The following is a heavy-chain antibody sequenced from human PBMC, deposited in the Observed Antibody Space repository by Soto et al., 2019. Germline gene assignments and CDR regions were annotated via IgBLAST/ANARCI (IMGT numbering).Heavy chain of an antibody. CDR3: ATVLAINQYNWNFAGP. J-gene: IGHJ5*02. CDR2: FDPEDGET. D-gene: IGHD1-7*01. Sequence: GASVKVSCKVSGYTLTELSMHWVRQAPGKGLEWMGGFDPEDGETIYAQKFQGRVTMTEDTSTDTAYMELSSLRSEDTAVYYCATVLAINQYNWNFAGPWGQGTLVTVS. CDR1: GYTLTELS. V-gene: IGHV1-24*01.